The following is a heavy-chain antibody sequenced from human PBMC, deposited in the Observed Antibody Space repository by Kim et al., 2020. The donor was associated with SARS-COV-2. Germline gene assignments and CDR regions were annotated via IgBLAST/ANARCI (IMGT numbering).Heavy chain of an antibody. J-gene: IGHJ4*02. CDR2: IYYSGST. CDR3: ASLNVSPSSMYYFDY. V-gene: IGHV4-31*03. Sequence: SETLSLTCTVSGGSISSGGYYWSWIRQHPGKGLEWIGYIYYSGSTYYNPSLKSRVTISVDTSKNQFSLKLSSVTAADTAVYYCASLNVSPSSMYYFDYWGQGTLVIVSS. CDR1: GGSISSGGYY.